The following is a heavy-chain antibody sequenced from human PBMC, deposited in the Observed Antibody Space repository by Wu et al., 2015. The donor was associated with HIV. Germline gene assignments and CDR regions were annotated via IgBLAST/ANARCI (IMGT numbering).Heavy chain of an antibody. Sequence: QVQLVQSGAEVKKPGASVKVSCKASGYTFTSYYMHWVRQAPGQGLEWMGIINPSGGSTSYAQKFQGRVTMTRDTSTSTVYMELSSLRSEDTAVYYCARDFGQDGLYYYGMDVWGQGTTVTVSS. CDR1: GYTFTSYY. CDR3: ARDFGQDGLYYYGMDV. D-gene: IGHD3-16*01. J-gene: IGHJ6*02. V-gene: IGHV1-46*01. CDR2: INPSGGST.